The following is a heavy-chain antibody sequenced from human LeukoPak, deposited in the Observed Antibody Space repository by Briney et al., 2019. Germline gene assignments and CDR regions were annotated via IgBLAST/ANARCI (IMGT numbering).Heavy chain of an antibody. D-gene: IGHD6-13*01. CDR2: ILNGGST. CDR3: ARLHNLEYRSSWASFDD. V-gene: IGHV4-4*07. CDR1: GGSISTYY. J-gene: IGHJ4*02. Sequence: SETLSLTCTVSGGSISTYYWTWIRQPAGKGLEYIGRILNGGSTNYNPSLKSRVTMSVDTSKNQCSLKLSSVTAADTAVYYCARLHNLEYRSSWASFDDWGQGTLVTVSS.